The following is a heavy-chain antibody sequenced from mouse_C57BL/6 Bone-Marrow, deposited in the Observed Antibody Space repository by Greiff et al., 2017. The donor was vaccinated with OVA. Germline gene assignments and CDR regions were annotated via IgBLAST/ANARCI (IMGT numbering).Heavy chain of an antibody. V-gene: IGHV1-69*01. D-gene: IGHD2-4*01. Sequence: LQESGAELVMPGASVKLSCKASGYTFTSYWMHWVKQRPGQGLEWIGEIDPSDSYTNYNQKFKGKSTLTVDKSSSTAYMQLSSLTSEDSAVYYCARDYYDYDRGFAYWGQGTLVTVSA. CDR3: ARDYYDYDRGFAY. CDR1: GYTFTSYW. CDR2: IDPSDSYT. J-gene: IGHJ3*01.